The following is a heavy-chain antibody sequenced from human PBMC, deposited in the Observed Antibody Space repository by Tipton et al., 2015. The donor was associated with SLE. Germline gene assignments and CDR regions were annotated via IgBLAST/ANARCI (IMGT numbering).Heavy chain of an antibody. CDR3: ARDHSGYFQH. CDR2: IYYSGST. CDR1: GGSISSGGYY. J-gene: IGHJ1*01. V-gene: IGHV4-31*03. Sequence: RSLRLSCTVSGGSISSGGYYWSWIRQHPGKGLEWIGYIYYSGSTYYNPSLKSRVTISVDTSKNQFSLKLSSVTAADTAVYYCARDHSGYFQHWGQGTLVTVSS.